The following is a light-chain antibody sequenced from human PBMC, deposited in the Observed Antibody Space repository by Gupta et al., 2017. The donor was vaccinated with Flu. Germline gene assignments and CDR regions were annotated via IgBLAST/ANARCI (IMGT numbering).Light chain of an antibody. CDR3: QQRSNWPPGLT. V-gene: IGKV3-11*01. Sequence: DIVLTQSPATLSLSPGERATLSCRASQSVSSYLAWYQQKPGQAPRLLIYDASNRATGIPARFSGSRSATDFTPPSSSLEPEDYAGYYCQQRSNWPPGLTFGEGTKVEIK. J-gene: IGKJ4*01. CDR1: QSVSSY. CDR2: DAS.